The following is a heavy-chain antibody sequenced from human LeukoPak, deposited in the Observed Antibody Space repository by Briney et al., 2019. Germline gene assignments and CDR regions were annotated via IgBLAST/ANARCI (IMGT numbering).Heavy chain of an antibody. Sequence: GRSLRLSCAASGFTFGSYGMHWVRQAPGKGLEWVAVIWYDGSNKYYADSVKGRFTISRDNSKNTLYLQMNSLRAEDTAVYYCAREAFRDGYSYFDYWGQGTLVTVSS. CDR1: GFTFGSYG. CDR2: IWYDGSNK. V-gene: IGHV3-33*01. CDR3: AREAFRDGYSYFDY. J-gene: IGHJ4*02. D-gene: IGHD4-4*01.